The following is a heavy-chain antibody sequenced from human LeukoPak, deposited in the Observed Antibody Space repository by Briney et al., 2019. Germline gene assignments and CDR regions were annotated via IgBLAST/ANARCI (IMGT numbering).Heavy chain of an antibody. CDR1: GFTFSSYA. CDR3: AKKEEGAYYYYGMDV. CDR2: ISGSGGST. V-gene: IGHV3-23*01. Sequence: PGGSLRLSCAASGFTFSSYAMSWVRQAPGKGLEWVSAISGSGGSTYYADSVKGRFTISRDNSENTLYLQMNSLRAEDTAVYYCAKKEEGAYYYYGMDVWGQGTTVTVSS. J-gene: IGHJ6*02. D-gene: IGHD1-26*01.